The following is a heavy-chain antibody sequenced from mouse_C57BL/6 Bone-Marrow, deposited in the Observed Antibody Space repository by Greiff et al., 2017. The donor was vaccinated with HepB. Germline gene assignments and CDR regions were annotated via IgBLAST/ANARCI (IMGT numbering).Heavy chain of an antibody. Sequence: EVQLQQSGPELVKPGDSVKISCKASGYSFTGYFMNWVMQSHGKSLEWIGRINPYNGDTFYNQKFKGKATLTVDKSSSTAHMELRSLTSEDSAVYYCARSVLLRYPYYAMDYWGQGTSVTVSS. J-gene: IGHJ4*01. CDR3: ARSVLLRYPYYAMDY. CDR1: GYSFTGYF. D-gene: IGHD1-1*01. V-gene: IGHV1-20*01. CDR2: INPYNGDT.